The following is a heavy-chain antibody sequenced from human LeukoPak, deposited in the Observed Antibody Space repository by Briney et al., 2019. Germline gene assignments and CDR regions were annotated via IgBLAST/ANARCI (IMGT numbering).Heavy chain of an antibody. CDR3: ARAPLRTMVRGVIDY. J-gene: IGHJ4*02. V-gene: IGHV3-66*01. CDR1: GVTVSGNY. D-gene: IGHD3-10*01. CDR2: IYSGGST. Sequence: GGSLRLSCAASGVTVSGNYMSWVRQAPGEGLEWVAGIYSGGSTYYADSLKGRFTISRDNSKNTLYLQMNSLRAEDTAAYYCARAPLRTMVRGVIDYWGQGTLVTVSS.